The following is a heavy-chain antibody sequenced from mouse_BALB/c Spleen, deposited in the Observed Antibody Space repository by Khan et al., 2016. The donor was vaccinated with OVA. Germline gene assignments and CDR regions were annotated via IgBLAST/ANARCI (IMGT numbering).Heavy chain of an antibody. CDR2: ILPGSGSR. CDR1: GYTFSGYW. CDR3: ARVNYGTRDYFDY. Sequence: QVRLQQSGAELMKPGASVKISCKATGYTFSGYWLEWVKQRPGHGLEWIGEILPGSGSRNYNEKFKGKATFTADISSKTTYMQPSSLTSEDSAVYYCARVNYGTRDYFDYWGQGTTLTVSS. D-gene: IGHD1-1*01. V-gene: IGHV1-9*01. J-gene: IGHJ2*01.